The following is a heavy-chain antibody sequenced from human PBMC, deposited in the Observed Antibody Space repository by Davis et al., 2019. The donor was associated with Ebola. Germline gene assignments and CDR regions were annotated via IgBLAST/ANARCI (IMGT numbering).Heavy chain of an antibody. CDR2: INSDGSST. CDR1: GFTFSSYW. V-gene: IGHV3-74*01. Sequence: GESLKISCEASGFTFSSYWMHWVRQAPGKGLVWVSRINSDGSSTSYADSVKGRFTISRDNAKNTLYLQMNSLRAEDTAEYYCVRDSRNSSQHWGQGTLVTVSS. CDR3: VRDSRNSSQH. D-gene: IGHD4-23*01. J-gene: IGHJ1*01.